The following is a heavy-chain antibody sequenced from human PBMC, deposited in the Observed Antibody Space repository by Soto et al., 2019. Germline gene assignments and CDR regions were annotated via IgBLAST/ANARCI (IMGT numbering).Heavy chain of an antibody. CDR1: GGSFSGYY. Sequence: QVQLQQWGAGLLKPSETLSLTCAVYGGSFSGYYWRWIRQPPGKGLEWIGEINHSGSTNSNPSLRSRVTIAVDTSKNQCSQKLSSVTAADTAVYYCALGEKVRGVLRPWGQGTLVTVSS. CDR3: ALGEKVRGVLRP. V-gene: IGHV4-34*01. D-gene: IGHD3-10*01. J-gene: IGHJ5*02. CDR2: INHSGST.